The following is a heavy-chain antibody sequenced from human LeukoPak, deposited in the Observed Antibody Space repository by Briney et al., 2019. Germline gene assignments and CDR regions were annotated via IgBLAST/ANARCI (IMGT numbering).Heavy chain of an antibody. D-gene: IGHD2-15*01. CDR2: ISGSGGST. CDR1: GFTFSSYA. Sequence: GGSLRLSCAASGFTFSSYAMSWVPQAPGKGLEWVSAISGSGGSTYYADSVKGRFTISRDNSKNTLYLQMNSLRAEDTAVYYCAKDHVVVVAPTPVDYYYGMDVWGQGTTVTVSS. V-gene: IGHV3-23*01. J-gene: IGHJ6*02. CDR3: AKDHVVVVAPTPVDYYYGMDV.